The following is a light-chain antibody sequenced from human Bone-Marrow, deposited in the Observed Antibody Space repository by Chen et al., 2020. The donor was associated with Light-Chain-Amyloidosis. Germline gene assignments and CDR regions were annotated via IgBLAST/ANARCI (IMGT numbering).Light chain of an antibody. CDR2: RDT. V-gene: IGLV3-25*03. CDR1: DLPTKY. J-gene: IGLJ2*01. CDR3: QSADSSGTYEVI. Sequence: SYELNQPPSVSASPGQTASITCSGDDLPTKYAYWYQQKPGQAPVLVIHRDTERPSGISERFSGSSSGTTATLTISGVQAEDEADYHCQSADSSGTYEVIFGGGTKLTVL.